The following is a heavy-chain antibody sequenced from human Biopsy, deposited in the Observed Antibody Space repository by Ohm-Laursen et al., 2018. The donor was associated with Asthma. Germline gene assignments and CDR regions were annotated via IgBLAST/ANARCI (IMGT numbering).Heavy chain of an antibody. CDR1: GFVFSQCG. CDR2: VSSDGHNK. V-gene: IGHV3-30*03. J-gene: IGHJ3*02. CDR3: ARQSGQEYGDSIPFDT. D-gene: IGHD3-22*01. Sequence: SSLRLSCTASGFVFSQCGMHWVRQGPGKGLEWVALVSSDGHNKYYEDSVKGRFTISRDNSRNRLYLQINSLTVEDSAVYFCARQSGQEYGDSIPFDTWSQGTKVAVSS.